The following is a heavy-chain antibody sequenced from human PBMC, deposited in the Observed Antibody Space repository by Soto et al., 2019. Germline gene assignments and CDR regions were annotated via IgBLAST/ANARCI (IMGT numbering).Heavy chain of an antibody. Sequence: PSETLALTCTVSGGCISSYYWRWIRQPPGKGLEWIGYIYYSGGTNYNPSLKSRVTISVDTSKNQFSLKLSSVTAADTAVYYCARDRISYYYGSGSPFGMDVWGQGTTVT. D-gene: IGHD3-10*01. CDR2: IYYSGGT. V-gene: IGHV4-59*01. J-gene: IGHJ6*02. CDR1: GGCISSYY. CDR3: ARDRISYYYGSGSPFGMDV.